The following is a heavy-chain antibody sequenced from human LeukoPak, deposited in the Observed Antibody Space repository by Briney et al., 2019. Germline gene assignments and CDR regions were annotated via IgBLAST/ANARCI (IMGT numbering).Heavy chain of an antibody. J-gene: IGHJ4*02. CDR1: GGSISSGGYY. Sequence: SETLSLTCTVSGGSISSGGYYWSWIRQHPGKGLEWIGYIYYSGSTYYNPSLKSRVTISVDTSKNQFSLKLSSVTAADTAVYYCVARFYGDYDYWGQGTLVTVSS. CDR3: VARFYGDYDY. CDR2: IYYSGST. V-gene: IGHV4-31*03. D-gene: IGHD4-17*01.